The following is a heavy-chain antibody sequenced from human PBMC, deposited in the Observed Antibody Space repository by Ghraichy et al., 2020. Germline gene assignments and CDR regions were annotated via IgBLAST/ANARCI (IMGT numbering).Heavy chain of an antibody. Sequence: SETLSLTCTVSGGSISSYYWSWIRQPPGKGLEWIGYIYTSGSTNYNPSLKSRVTISVDTSKNQFSLKLSSVTAADTAVYYCARLKVDTALFYPFYYFDYWGQGTLVTVSS. V-gene: IGHV4-4*09. CDR3: ARLKVDTALFYPFYYFDY. J-gene: IGHJ4*02. CDR1: GGSISSYY. CDR2: IYTSGST. D-gene: IGHD5-18*01.